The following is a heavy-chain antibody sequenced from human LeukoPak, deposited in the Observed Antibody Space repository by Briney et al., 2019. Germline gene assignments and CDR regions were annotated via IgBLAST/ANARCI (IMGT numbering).Heavy chain of an antibody. V-gene: IGHV6-1*01. D-gene: IGHD1-14*01. CDR3: ARDPEPGLVFVLAYFDY. J-gene: IGHJ4*02. CDR1: GDSVSSNSAA. CDR2: TYYRSKWYN. Sequence: SQTLSLTCAISGDSVSSNSAAWNWIRQSPSRGLEWLGRTYYRSKWYNDYAVSVKSRITINPDTSKNQFSLQLNSVTPEDTAVYYCARDPEPGLVFVLAYFDYWGQGALVTVSS.